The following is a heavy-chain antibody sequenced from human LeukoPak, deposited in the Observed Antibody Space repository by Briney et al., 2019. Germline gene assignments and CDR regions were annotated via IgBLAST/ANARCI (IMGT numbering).Heavy chain of an antibody. J-gene: IGHJ1*01. D-gene: IGHD6-19*01. CDR2: INHSGST. CDR1: GGSFSGYY. CDR3: ARGYSVAGLFQH. Sequence: SKTLSLTCAVYGGSFSGYYWSWIRQPPGKGLEWIGEINHSGSTNYNPSLKSRVTISVDTSKNQFSLKLSSVTAADTAVYYCARGYSVAGLFQHWGQGTLVTVSS. V-gene: IGHV4-34*01.